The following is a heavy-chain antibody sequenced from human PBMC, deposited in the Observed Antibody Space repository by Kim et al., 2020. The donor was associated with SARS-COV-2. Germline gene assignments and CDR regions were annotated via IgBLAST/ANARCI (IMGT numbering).Heavy chain of an antibody. CDR2: IIPIFGTA. Sequence: SVKVSCKASGGTFSSYAISWVRQAPGQGLEWMGGIIPIFGTANYAQKFQGRVTITADESTSTAYMELSSLRSEDTAVYYCASRGGNYYGSGSYTDYWGQGTLVTVSS. V-gene: IGHV1-69*13. J-gene: IGHJ4*02. CDR1: GGTFSSYA. D-gene: IGHD3-10*01. CDR3: ASRGGNYYGSGSYTDY.